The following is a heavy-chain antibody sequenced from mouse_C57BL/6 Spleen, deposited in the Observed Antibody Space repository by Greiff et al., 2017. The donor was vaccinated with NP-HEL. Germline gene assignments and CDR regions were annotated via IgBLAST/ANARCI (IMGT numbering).Heavy chain of an antibody. Sequence: VQLVESGPELVKPGASVKISCKASGYAFSSSWMNWVKQRPGKGLEWIGRIYPGDGDTNYNGKFKGKATLTADKSSSTAYMQLSSLTSEDSAVYFCARGGSYYSNYFDYWGQGTTLTVSS. CDR3: ARGGSYYSNYFDY. CDR2: IYPGDGDT. V-gene: IGHV1-82*01. J-gene: IGHJ2*01. D-gene: IGHD2-5*01. CDR1: GYAFSSSW.